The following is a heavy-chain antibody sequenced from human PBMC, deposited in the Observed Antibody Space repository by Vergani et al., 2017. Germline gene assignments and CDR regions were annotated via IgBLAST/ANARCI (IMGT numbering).Heavy chain of an antibody. V-gene: IGHV3-11*01. J-gene: IGHJ3*02. CDR2: ISNSGNTI. CDR3: ARDHSVYNNYPGTVDI. CDR1: GFSFSDYY. Sequence: QVQLVESGGGLVKPGGSLRLSCAASGFSFSDYYMTWIRQAPGKGLEWVSYISNSGNTIEYADSVKGRFSVSRDNAKSSLFLQMDNLRAEDTAVYYCARDHSVYNNYPGTVDILGQGSMVAVSS. D-gene: IGHD5/OR15-5a*01.